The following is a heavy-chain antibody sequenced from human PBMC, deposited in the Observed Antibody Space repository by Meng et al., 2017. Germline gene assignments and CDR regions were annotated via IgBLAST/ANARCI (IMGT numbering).Heavy chain of an antibody. Sequence: QVPQVRGGAALCKPSEPLALPCAVDGGSFSGYYWSGIRQPPGKGLEWIGEINHSGSTNYNPSLKSRVTISVDTSKNQFSLKLSSVTAADTAVYYCARGLAARYSYYYGSGSYYQNWFDPWGQGTLVTVSS. V-gene: IGHV4-34*01. CDR3: ARGLAARYSYYYGSGSYYQNWFDP. D-gene: IGHD3-10*01. J-gene: IGHJ5*02. CDR1: GGSFSGYY. CDR2: INHSGST.